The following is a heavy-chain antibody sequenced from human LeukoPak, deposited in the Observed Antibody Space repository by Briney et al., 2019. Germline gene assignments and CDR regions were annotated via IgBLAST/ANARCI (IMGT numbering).Heavy chain of an antibody. CDR3: AKVPVAVAGRQDY. D-gene: IGHD6-19*01. Sequence: GGSLRLFCAASGFTFSSYAMSWVRRAPGKGLEWVSAISGSGGSTYYADSVKGRFTISRDNSKNTLYLQMNSLRAEDTAVYYCAKVPVAVAGRQDYWGQGTLVTVSS. V-gene: IGHV3-23*01. CDR2: ISGSGGST. J-gene: IGHJ4*02. CDR1: GFTFSSYA.